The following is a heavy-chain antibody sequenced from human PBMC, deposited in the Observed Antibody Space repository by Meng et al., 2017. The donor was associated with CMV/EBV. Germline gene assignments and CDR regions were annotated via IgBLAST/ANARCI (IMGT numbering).Heavy chain of an antibody. J-gene: IGHJ3*02. Sequence: GGSLRLSCAASEFTFSSYTMSWVRQAPGKGLEWVSSITPNSSYILYADSMKGRVTIARDNAKDSLYLQMNSLRAEDTAVYYCARRGLYPGRMYQLNAFDIWGQGTMVTVSS. CDR2: ITPNSSYI. CDR3: ARRGLYPGRMYQLNAFDI. CDR1: EFTFSSYT. D-gene: IGHD2-2*01. V-gene: IGHV3-21*06.